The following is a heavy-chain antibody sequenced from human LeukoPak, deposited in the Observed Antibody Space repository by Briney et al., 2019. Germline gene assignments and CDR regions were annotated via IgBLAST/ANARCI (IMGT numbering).Heavy chain of an antibody. CDR3: AMGTYYYDATGYYGAFDY. J-gene: IGHJ4*02. D-gene: IGHD3-22*01. CDR2: INSDGTST. V-gene: IGHV3-74*01. CDR1: GFTFRNYW. Sequence: GGSLRLSCAASGFTFRNYWMHWVRDAPGKGLMWVSHINSDGTSTTYADSVKGRFTISRDNAKNTLYLQMNSLRAEDTAVYYCAMGTYYYDATGYYGAFDYWGQGILVTVSS.